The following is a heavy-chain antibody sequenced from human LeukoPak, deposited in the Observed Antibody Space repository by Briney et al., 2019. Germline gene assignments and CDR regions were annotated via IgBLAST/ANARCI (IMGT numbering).Heavy chain of an antibody. V-gene: IGHV1-46*01. Sequence: ASVKVSCKASGYTFTSYYMHWVRQAPGQGLEWMGIISPSGGSTSYAQKFQGRVTMTRDTSTSTVYMELSSLRSEDTAVYYCARAGLDSGYVGDFDYWGQGTLVTVSS. D-gene: IGHD5-12*01. CDR1: GYTFTSYY. CDR3: ARAGLDSGYVGDFDY. J-gene: IGHJ4*02. CDR2: ISPSGGST.